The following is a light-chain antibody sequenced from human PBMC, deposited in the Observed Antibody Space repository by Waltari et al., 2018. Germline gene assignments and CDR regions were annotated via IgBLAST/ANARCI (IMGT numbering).Light chain of an antibody. J-gene: IGKJ2*01. V-gene: IGKV1-39*01. CDR2: STS. CDR1: QSISSY. CDR3: QQSFSTPYT. Sequence: DIRMTQSPSSLSASLGDRVTITCRASQSISSYVNWYQQKPGKAPKLLKYSTSSLQSGFPSRFSGSGSGTDFTLTVSSLQPEDFATYYCQQSFSTPYTFGQGTKLEIK.